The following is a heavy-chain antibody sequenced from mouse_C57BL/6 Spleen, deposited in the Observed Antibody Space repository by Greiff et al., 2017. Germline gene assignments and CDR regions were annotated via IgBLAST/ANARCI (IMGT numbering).Heavy chain of an antibody. D-gene: IGHD2-2*01. CDR3: ARGVKRMDY. J-gene: IGHJ4*01. V-gene: IGHV5-6*01. CDR2: ISSGGSYT. CDR1: GFTFSSYG. Sequence: VQVVESGGDLVKPGGSLKLSCAASGFTFSSYGMSWVRQTPDKRLEWVATISSGGSYTYYPDSVKVRFTISRDNAKNTLYLQMSSLQSEDTAMYYCARGVKRMDYGGQGTSVTVSS.